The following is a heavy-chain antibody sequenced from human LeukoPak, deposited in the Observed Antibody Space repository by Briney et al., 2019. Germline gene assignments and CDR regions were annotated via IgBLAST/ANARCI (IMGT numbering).Heavy chain of an antibody. CDR1: GFTVSSNY. J-gene: IGHJ5*02. D-gene: IGHD1-7*01. Sequence: GGSLRLSCAASGFTVSSNYMSWVRQAPGKGLEWVSVIYSGGSTYYADSVKGRFTISRDNSKNTLYLQMNSLRAEDTAVYYCARARYNWNSVWFDPWGQGTLVTVFS. CDR3: ARARYNWNSVWFDP. CDR2: IYSGGST. V-gene: IGHV3-53*01.